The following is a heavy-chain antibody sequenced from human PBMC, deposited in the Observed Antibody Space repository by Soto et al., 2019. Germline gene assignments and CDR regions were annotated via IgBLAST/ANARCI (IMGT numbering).Heavy chain of an antibody. CDR1: GGSISSSSYY. J-gene: IGHJ6*03. CDR2: IYYSGST. V-gene: IGHV4-39*01. D-gene: IGHD3-10*01. Sequence: SETLSLTCTVSGGSISSSSYYWGWIRKPPGKGLEWIGSIYYSGSTYYNPSLKSRVTISVDTSKNQFSLKLSSVTAADTAVYYCARQGSEYYYYYMDVWGKGTTVTVSS. CDR3: ARQGSEYYYYYMDV.